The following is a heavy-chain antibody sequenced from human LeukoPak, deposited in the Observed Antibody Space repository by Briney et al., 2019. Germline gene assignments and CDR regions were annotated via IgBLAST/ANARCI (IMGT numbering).Heavy chain of an antibody. Sequence: ASVKVSFKASVGTFSSYAISWVRQAPGQGLEWMVGIIPIFGTANYAQKFQGTVTITTDESTSTAYMELSSLRSEDTAVYYCARGFGDGYNSYIPTHFDYWGQGTLVTVYS. CDR1: VGTFSSYA. J-gene: IGHJ4*02. CDR2: IIPIFGTA. D-gene: IGHD5-24*01. CDR3: ARGFGDGYNSYIPTHFDY. V-gene: IGHV1-69*05.